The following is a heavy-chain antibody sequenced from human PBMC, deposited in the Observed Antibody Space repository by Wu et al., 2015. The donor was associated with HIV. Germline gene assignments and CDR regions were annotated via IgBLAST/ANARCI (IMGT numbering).Heavy chain of an antibody. V-gene: IGHV1-18*01. D-gene: IGHD6-19*01. CDR1: GYTFTSYG. CDR2: ISPYNGKT. Sequence: QVQLVQSGAEVKKPGASVKVSCKAFGYTFTSYGINWVRQAPGQGLEWMGWISPYNGKTKYVQKVQGRVMMTTDTSTSTVYVELRSLRSDDTAVYYCARDRHGYSSGRGDWFDPWGQGTL. CDR3: ARDRHGYSSGRGDWFDP. J-gene: IGHJ5*02.